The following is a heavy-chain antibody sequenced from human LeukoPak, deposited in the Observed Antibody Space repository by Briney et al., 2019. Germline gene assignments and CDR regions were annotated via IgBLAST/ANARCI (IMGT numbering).Heavy chain of an antibody. CDR1: GFSLSNFQ. V-gene: IGHV3-30-3*01. Sequence: QPGRSLRLSCVASGFSLSNFQMYWVRQAPGKGLEWVSIISLDGSTEFYADSVKGRFTISRDNAKNSLYLQMNSLRAEDTAVYYCARVGAHCTNGVCYYTYWGQGTLVTVSS. D-gene: IGHD2-8*01. CDR2: ISLDGSTE. J-gene: IGHJ4*02. CDR3: ARVGAHCTNGVCYYTY.